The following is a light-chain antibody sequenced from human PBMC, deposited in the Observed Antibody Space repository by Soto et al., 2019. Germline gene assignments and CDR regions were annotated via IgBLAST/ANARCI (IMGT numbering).Light chain of an antibody. CDR2: YAS. CDR1: HSVGTN. Sequence: EVVLTQSPATLSLSPGQRATLSCRASHSVGTNLMWYQQKPGQPPRLLISYASNRANGIPGRFSGGGSGTDFTLTISSLEPEDFAVYYCQQRNYWLSFGGGTKVEI. V-gene: IGKV3-11*01. J-gene: IGKJ4*01. CDR3: QQRNYWLS.